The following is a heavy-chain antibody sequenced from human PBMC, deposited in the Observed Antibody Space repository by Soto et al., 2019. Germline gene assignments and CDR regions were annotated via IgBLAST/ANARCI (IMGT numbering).Heavy chain of an antibody. J-gene: IGHJ4*02. V-gene: IGHV1-2*02. D-gene: IGHD1-1*01. Sequence: QVQLVQSGAEVEKPGASVKVSCKASGYTFTDYYIHWVRQAPGQGLEWMGWINPKSGGINDAQKLQRRVTMNRETSITTAYMDLSSLRSDDTAVYYCATWLERRDSDYWGQGTLVTVSS. CDR2: INPKSGGI. CDR1: GYTFTDYY. CDR3: ATWLERRDSDY.